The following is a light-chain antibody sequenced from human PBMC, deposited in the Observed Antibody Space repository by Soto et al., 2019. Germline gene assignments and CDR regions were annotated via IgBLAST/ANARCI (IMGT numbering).Light chain of an antibody. CDR1: QSISIW. V-gene: IGKV1-5*01. J-gene: IGKJ1*01. Sequence: DIQMTQSPSTLSPSVGYRVTITCRARQSISIWLAWYQQKPGKAPKLLIYDASILESGVPSRFSGSGSGTEFTLTISSLQPDDFATYYCQQYNSYRTFSQGTKVDIK. CDR3: QQYNSYRT. CDR2: DAS.